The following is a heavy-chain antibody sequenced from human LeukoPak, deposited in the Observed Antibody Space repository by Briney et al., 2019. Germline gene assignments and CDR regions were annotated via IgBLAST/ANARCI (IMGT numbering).Heavy chain of an antibody. J-gene: IGHJ6*03. CDR1: GFTFSNYG. V-gene: IGHV3-30*02. CDR3: AKSPPAWYYYYMDV. Sequence: PGGSLRLSCAASGFTFSNYGMHWVRQAPGKGLEWVAFIRYDGSTEYYADSVKGRFTISRDNSKNTLYLQMNSLRAEDTAVYYCAKSPPAWYYYYMDVWGKGTTVTVSS. CDR2: IRYDGSTE.